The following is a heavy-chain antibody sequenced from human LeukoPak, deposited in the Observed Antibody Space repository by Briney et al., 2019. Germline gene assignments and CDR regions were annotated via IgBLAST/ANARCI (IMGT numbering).Heavy chain of an antibody. CDR3: ASRHPDIASP. D-gene: IGHD5-12*01. J-gene: IGHJ5*02. V-gene: IGHV3-53*01. Sequence: PGGSLRLSCAASGFTVSSNYMSWVRQAPGKGLEWVSVIYSGDITYYADSVKGRFTISRDNSKNTLYLQVNSLRAEDTAVYYCASRHPDIASPWGQGTLVTVSS. CDR2: IYSGDIT. CDR1: GFTVSSNY.